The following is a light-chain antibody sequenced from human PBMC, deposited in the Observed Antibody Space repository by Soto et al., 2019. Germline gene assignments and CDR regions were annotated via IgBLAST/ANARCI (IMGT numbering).Light chain of an antibody. CDR2: SAS. Sequence: DIQMTQSPYSLSASVGDSVTITCRASQIIRTYLNWYQQKPGRAPKLLIHSASALPSGVPSRFSGSGSGTEFTLTMSGLQPEDFATYYCQQSYSTLTFGQGTRLEIK. CDR3: QQSYSTLT. CDR1: QIIRTY. V-gene: IGKV1-39*01. J-gene: IGKJ5*01.